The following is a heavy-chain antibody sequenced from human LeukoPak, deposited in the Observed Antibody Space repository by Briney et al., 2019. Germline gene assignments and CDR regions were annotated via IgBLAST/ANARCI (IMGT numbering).Heavy chain of an antibody. D-gene: IGHD5-18*01. Sequence: ASVKVSCKASGGTFSSYAISWVRQAPGQGLEWMGRIIPILGIANYAQKFQGRVTIAADKSTSTAYMELSSLRSEDTAVYYCASGSWIQLWPYPTPLDYWGQGTLVTVSS. CDR2: IIPILGIA. J-gene: IGHJ4*02. V-gene: IGHV1-69*04. CDR3: ASGSWIQLWPYPTPLDY. CDR1: GGTFSSYA.